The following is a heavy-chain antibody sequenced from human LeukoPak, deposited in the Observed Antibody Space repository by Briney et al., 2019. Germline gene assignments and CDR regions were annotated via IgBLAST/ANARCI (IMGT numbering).Heavy chain of an antibody. V-gene: IGHV4-39*02. J-gene: IGHJ3*02. CDR3: AREPITSGGNDAFDI. CDR2: IYSTGST. CDR1: GGSISSGAYY. D-gene: IGHD3-16*01. Sequence: SETLSLTCIVSGGSISSGAYYWAWVRQPPGKGLEWIGSIYSTGSTHKNPSLKSPVTISIDTSQNQFSLKLNSVTPAHTVVSHCAREPITSGGNDAFDIWGQGTMVTVSS.